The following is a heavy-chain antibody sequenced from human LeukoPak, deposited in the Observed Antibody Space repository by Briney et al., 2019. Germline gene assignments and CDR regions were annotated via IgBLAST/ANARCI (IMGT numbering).Heavy chain of an antibody. Sequence: PGGSLRLSCAASGFTFSSYAMSWVRQAPGKGLEWVSAISGSGGSTYYADSVKGRFTISRDNSKNTPYLQMNSLRAEDTAVYYCAKSGYSSSWYRNYYYYMDVWGKGTTVIVSS. CDR1: GFTFSSYA. CDR3: AKSGYSSSWYRNYYYYMDV. V-gene: IGHV3-23*01. CDR2: ISGSGGST. J-gene: IGHJ6*03. D-gene: IGHD6-13*01.